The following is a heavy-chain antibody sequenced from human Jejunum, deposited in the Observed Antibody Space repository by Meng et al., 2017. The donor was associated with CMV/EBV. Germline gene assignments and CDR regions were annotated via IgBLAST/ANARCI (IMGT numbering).Heavy chain of an antibody. CDR1: LNIDKMG. CDR3: AHITHYTITTYNGMAV. Sequence: LNIDKMGVRWIRQAPGKALEWLSHIFSNDEKSYSTSLGSRLIISQDTSRSQVVHTMTNVDTVDTATYYCAHITHYTITTYNGMAVWGQGTTVTVSS. V-gene: IGHV2-26*01. D-gene: IGHD4-11*01. CDR2: IFSNDEK. J-gene: IGHJ6*02.